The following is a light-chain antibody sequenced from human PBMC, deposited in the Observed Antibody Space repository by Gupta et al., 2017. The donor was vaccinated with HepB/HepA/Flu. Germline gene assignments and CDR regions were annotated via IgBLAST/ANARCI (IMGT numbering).Light chain of an antibody. J-gene: IGLJ1*01. Sequence: QSALTQPASVSGSPGQSITISCTGTSSDVGGYNAVSWYQQHPDKAPKVIIYDVSIRPSGVSNRFSGSKSGNTASLTISGLQAEDEADYYCYSFTSSITYVFGGGTKVTVL. CDR1: SSDVGGYNA. CDR2: DVS. CDR3: YSFTSSITYV. V-gene: IGLV2-14*03.